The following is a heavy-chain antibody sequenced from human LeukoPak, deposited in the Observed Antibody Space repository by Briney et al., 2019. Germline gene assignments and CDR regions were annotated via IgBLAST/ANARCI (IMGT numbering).Heavy chain of an antibody. J-gene: IGHJ4*02. Sequence: SETLSLTCTVAGGSISSGSHYWNWFRQPAGKGLEWVGRIYTSGTTTYNPSLKSRVTISVDTSKNQFSLKLSSVTAADTAVYYCARRLYDSSGYYYFDYWGQGTLVTVSS. D-gene: IGHD3-22*01. V-gene: IGHV4-61*02. CDR3: ARRLYDSSGYYYFDY. CDR1: GGSISSGSHY. CDR2: IYTSGTT.